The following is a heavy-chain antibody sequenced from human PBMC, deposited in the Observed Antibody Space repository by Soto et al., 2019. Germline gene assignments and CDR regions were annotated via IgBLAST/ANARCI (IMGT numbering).Heavy chain of an antibody. D-gene: IGHD6-6*01. V-gene: IGHV2-70*12. CDR1: GFSLSTSGMC. Sequence: SGPTLVNPTQTLTLTCTFSGFSLSTSGMCVSWIRQPPGKALEWLARIDWDDDKYYSPSLKSRLTITKDTSKNQVVLTMTNMDPVDTATYYCAHSPRPPRYTRSAFDHWGQGTLVTVS. CDR3: AHSPRPPRYTRSAFDH. J-gene: IGHJ4*02. CDR2: IDWDDDK.